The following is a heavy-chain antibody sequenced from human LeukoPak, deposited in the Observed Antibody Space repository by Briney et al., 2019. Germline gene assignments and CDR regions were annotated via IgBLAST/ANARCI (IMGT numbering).Heavy chain of an antibody. V-gene: IGHV3-23*01. CDR1: GFTFSSYA. J-gene: IGHJ4*02. CDR2: ISGSGGST. D-gene: IGHD3-22*01. Sequence: GGSLRLSCAASGFTFSSYAMSWVRQAPGKGLEWVSAISGSGGSTYYPDSVKGRFTISRDNSKSTVYLRMNSLRAEDTAVYYCAKARYYYDSGSYNNWGQGTLVTVSS. CDR3: AKARYYYDSGSYNN.